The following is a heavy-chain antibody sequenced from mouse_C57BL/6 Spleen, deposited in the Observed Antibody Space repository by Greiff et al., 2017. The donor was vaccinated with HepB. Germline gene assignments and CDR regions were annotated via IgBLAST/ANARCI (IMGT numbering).Heavy chain of an antibody. V-gene: IGHV8-8*01. CDR3: ARMEGDGSSYRGFAY. Sequence: QVTLKVSGPGILQPSQSLSLTCSFSGFSLSTFGMGVGWIRQPSGEGLEWLAHIWWDDDKYCNPAQKSRRTITKYTSKKQVFLKIANVDTADTATDYCARMEGDGSSYRGFAYWGQGTLVTVSA. J-gene: IGHJ3*01. CDR1: GFSLSTFGMG. CDR2: IWWDDDK. D-gene: IGHD1-1*01.